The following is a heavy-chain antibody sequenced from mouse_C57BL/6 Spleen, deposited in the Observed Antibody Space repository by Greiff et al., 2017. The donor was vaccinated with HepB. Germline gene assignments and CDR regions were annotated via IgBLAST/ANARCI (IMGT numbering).Heavy chain of an antibody. CDR2: INPNNGGT. CDR3: ARHYYGSSLYAMDY. Sequence: VQLQQSGPELVKPGASVKIPCKASGYTFTDYNMDWVKQSHGKSLEWIGDINPNNGGTIYNQKFKGKATLTVDKSSSTAYMELRSLTSEDTAVYYCARHYYGSSLYAMDYWGQGTSVTVSS. D-gene: IGHD1-1*01. CDR1: GYTFTDYN. J-gene: IGHJ4*01. V-gene: IGHV1-18*01.